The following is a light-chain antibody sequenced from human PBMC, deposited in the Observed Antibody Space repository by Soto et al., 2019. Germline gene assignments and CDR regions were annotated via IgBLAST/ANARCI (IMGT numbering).Light chain of an antibody. CDR3: QQYGGSVT. Sequence: EIVLTQSPGTLSLFPGERATLSCRASQSVNNNYLGWYQQKPGQAPRLLIYSTSRRSRGIPDRFSGSGSGTEFTLTISRLEPEDFAVYYCQQYGGSVTFGGGTKVEIK. CDR2: STS. CDR1: QSVNNNY. J-gene: IGKJ4*01. V-gene: IGKV3-20*01.